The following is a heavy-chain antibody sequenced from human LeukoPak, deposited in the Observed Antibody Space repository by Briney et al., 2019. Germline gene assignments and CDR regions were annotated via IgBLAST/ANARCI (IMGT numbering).Heavy chain of an antibody. Sequence: GGSLRLSCAASGFSGFTFSNYAMSWVRQAPGKGLEWVSVISGSGDTTFSADSVKGRFTISRDNSKNTLYLQMNSLKTEDTAVYYCTARYCRSTSCYGEYFQRWGQGTLVTVSS. V-gene: IGHV3-23*01. D-gene: IGHD2-2*01. CDR3: TARYCRSTSCYGEYFQR. J-gene: IGHJ1*01. CDR1: GFSGFTFSNYA. CDR2: ISGSGDTT.